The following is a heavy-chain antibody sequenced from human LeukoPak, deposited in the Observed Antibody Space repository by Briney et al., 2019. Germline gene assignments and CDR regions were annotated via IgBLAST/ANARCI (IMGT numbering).Heavy chain of an antibody. Sequence: SETLSLTCTVSSGSISSYYWSWIRQPPGKGLEWIGYIYYSGSTNYNPSLKSRLTISVDTSKNQFSLKLSSVTASDTAVYYCARQGIQVWLPFDYWGQGTLVTVSS. V-gene: IGHV4-59*08. CDR1: SGSISSYY. CDR2: IYYSGST. D-gene: IGHD5-18*01. CDR3: ARQGIQVWLPFDY. J-gene: IGHJ4*02.